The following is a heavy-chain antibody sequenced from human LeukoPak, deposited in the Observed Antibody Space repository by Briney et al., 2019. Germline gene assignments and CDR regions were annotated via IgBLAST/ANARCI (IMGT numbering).Heavy chain of an antibody. D-gene: IGHD2-2*02. CDR1: VFTFSSYS. Sequence: PGGSLRLSCAASVFTFSSYSMNCVRQAPGKGLEWVSSISSSSSYIYYADSGKGRFTISRDNARNSLYLQMNSLRAEDTAVYYCAAMGVPAAIVAFDYWGQGTLVTVSS. V-gene: IGHV3-21*01. CDR2: ISSSSSYI. CDR3: AAMGVPAAIVAFDY. J-gene: IGHJ4*02.